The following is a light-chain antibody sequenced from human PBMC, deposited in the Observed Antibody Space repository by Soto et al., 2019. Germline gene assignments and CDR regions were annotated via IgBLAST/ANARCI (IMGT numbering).Light chain of an antibody. J-gene: IGKJ4*01. V-gene: IGKV3-20*01. Sequence: ENVWTQAPGTMSLSPGEQDTISCRASQSVSSSYLAWYQQKPGQAPRLLIYGASSRATGIPDRFSGSGSGTDFTLTISRLEPEDFAVYYCQQYVSSPLTFGGGTKVDIK. CDR2: GAS. CDR1: QSVSSSY. CDR3: QQYVSSPLT.